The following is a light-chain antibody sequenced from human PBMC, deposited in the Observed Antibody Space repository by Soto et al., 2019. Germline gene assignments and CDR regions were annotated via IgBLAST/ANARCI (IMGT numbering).Light chain of an antibody. CDR1: QGVGSY. J-gene: IGKJ4*01. CDR3: QQRSNRLT. Sequence: EIVLTQSPATLSLSPGERVTLSCRASQGVGSYFALYQQKPGQAPKLLIYDASNKATGIPARFSGGGSGTDFTLTISSLEHEDFAVYYCQQRSNRLTFGGGTKVEIK. CDR2: DAS. V-gene: IGKV3-11*01.